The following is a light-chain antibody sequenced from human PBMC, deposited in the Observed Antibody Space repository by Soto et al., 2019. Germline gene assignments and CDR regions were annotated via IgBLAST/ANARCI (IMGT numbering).Light chain of an antibody. Sequence: ELVLTQSPGTLSLSPGERATLSCRASQTISNSLLAWYQQKLGQSPRLLIYGASSRATGIPDRFIGSGSGTDFTLTISRLEPEDFAVYACQQYGRAPITFGQGTRLEIK. CDR2: GAS. CDR3: QQYGRAPIT. J-gene: IGKJ5*01. CDR1: QTISNSL. V-gene: IGKV3-20*01.